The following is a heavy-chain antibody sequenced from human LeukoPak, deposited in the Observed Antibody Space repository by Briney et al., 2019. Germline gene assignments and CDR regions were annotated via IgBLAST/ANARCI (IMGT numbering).Heavy chain of an antibody. V-gene: IGHV3-30*18. CDR2: ISYDGNNK. CDR3: AKKPGAGNYAQY. D-gene: IGHD3-22*01. CDR1: GFSFSSYG. Sequence: GGSLRLSCAASGFSFSSYGMHWVRQAPGKGLEWLSVISYDGNNKYYADFVKGRFTISRDNSKSTLYLQMNSLRAEDTAVYYYAKKPGAGNYAQYWGQGTLVTVSS. J-gene: IGHJ4*02.